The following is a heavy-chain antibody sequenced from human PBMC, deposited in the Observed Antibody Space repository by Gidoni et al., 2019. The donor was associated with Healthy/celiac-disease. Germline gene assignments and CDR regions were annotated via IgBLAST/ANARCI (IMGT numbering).Heavy chain of an antibody. Sequence: QVQLFASVGDVVPPGRSLRLSCPSSGFTSSSYAMPSVRQAPGKGLEWVAVISYDGINKYYADYVKGRFAISRDKSKNTLYLKMNSLRAEDKGVYYWARDIGWTEGSYYGMDVWGQGTTVTVSS. CDR1: GFTSSSYA. J-gene: IGHJ6*02. D-gene: IGHD1-1*01. CDR2: ISYDGINK. V-gene: IGHV3-30*01. CDR3: ARDIGWTEGSYYGMDV.